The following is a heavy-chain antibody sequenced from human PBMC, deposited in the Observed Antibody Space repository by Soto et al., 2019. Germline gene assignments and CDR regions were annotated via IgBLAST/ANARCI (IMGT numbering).Heavy chain of an antibody. CDR3: ARDRGWNCDY. CDR2: ISSDGSNK. J-gene: IGHJ4*02. Sequence: QVQLVESGGGVVQPGRSLRVSCAASGFTFSHYGMHWVRQAPGKGLEWVALISSDGSNKYYAYSVKGRFSFSRDNSKNTLYLQVNSLRPEDKAVYYCARDRGWNCDYWGQGTLVTVSS. CDR1: GFTFSHYG. V-gene: IGHV3-30*03. D-gene: IGHD1-7*01.